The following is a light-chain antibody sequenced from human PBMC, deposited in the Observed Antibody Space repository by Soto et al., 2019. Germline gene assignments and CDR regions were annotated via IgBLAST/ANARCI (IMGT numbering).Light chain of an antibody. Sequence: QSALTQPPSASGSPGQSVTISCTGTSSDVGGYNYVSWYQQHPGKAPKLMIYEVNKRPSGVPDRFSGSKSANTASLTVSGLQAEDEADYYCSSYAGSNNLVFVGGTKLTVL. V-gene: IGLV2-8*01. CDR1: SSDVGGYNY. J-gene: IGLJ3*02. CDR2: EVN. CDR3: SSYAGSNNLV.